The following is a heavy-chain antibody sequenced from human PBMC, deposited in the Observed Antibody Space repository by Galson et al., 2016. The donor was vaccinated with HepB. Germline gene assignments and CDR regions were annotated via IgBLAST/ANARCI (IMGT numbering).Heavy chain of an antibody. CDR1: RDTFTSYG. Sequence: SVKVSCKASRDTFTSYGISWVRQAPGQGLEWMGRIIPILDMTHYAQRFQDRVTITADKATSTAYMEVSSLTSEDTAVYYCARTPVLVSGTSYRSSYFDFWGQGTPVTVSS. D-gene: IGHD1-26*01. CDR2: IIPILDMT. CDR3: ARTPVLVSGTSYRSSYFDF. V-gene: IGHV1-69*04. J-gene: IGHJ4*02.